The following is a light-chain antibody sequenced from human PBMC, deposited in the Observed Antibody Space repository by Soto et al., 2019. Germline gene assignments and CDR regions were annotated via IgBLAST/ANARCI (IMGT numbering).Light chain of an antibody. CDR1: QSISSW. J-gene: IGKJ1*01. Sequence: DIQMTQSPSTLSASVGDRVTITCRASQSISSWLAWYQQKPGKAPKLLIYDASSLESGVPSRFSGSGSGTEFTLTISSLQPDDFATYYCQQYNSYSGTFGQGTRWIP. CDR2: DAS. CDR3: QQYNSYSGT. V-gene: IGKV1-5*01.